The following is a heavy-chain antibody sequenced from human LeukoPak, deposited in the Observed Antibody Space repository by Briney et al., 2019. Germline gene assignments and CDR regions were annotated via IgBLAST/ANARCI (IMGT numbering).Heavy chain of an antibody. V-gene: IGHV4-39*07. CDR3: AFWSGYYSGSGEYN. Sequence: PSETLSLTCTVSGGSIRGSSYYLGWIRQPPGRGLEWIGGFYYSGTTYYNPSLESRVTISVDTSKNQFSLKLSSVTAADTAVYYCAFWSGYYSGSGEYNWGQGTLVTVSS. J-gene: IGHJ4*02. CDR2: FYYSGTT. CDR1: GGSIRGSSYY. D-gene: IGHD3-3*01.